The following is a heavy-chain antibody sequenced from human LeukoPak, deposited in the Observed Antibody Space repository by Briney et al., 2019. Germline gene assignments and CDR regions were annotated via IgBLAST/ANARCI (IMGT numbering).Heavy chain of an antibody. CDR3: AIMSRGYNYGYFDY. CDR1: GFTVSDNY. Sequence: GGSLRLSCAASGFTVSDNYMSWVRQAPGKGLEWVSVIYSGGDTYYADSVKGRFTISRDNSKNTLYLQMNSLRAEDTAVYYCAIMSRGYNYGYFDYWGQGTLVTVSS. V-gene: IGHV3-53*01. J-gene: IGHJ4*02. D-gene: IGHD5-18*01. CDR2: IYSGGDT.